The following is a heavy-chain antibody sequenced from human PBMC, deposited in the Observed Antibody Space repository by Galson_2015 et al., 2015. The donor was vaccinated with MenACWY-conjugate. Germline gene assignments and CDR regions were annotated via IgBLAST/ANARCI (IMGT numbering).Heavy chain of an antibody. J-gene: IGHJ4*02. CDR3: SRADHRYCSRTNCPFDH. V-gene: IGHV3-49*03. Sequence: SLRLSCAASGFTFSNYLMGWFRQAPGEGLEWVGYIQSKNYGAHTQYAASVEGRFTISRDDSRSIAYLQMNRLQTEDTAVYYCSRADHRYCSRTNCPFDHWGQGTLVTVSS. D-gene: IGHD2-2*01. CDR1: GFTFSNYL. CDR2: IQSKNYGAHT.